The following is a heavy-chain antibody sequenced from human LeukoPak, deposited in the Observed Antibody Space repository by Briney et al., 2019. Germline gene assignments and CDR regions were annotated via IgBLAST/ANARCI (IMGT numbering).Heavy chain of an antibody. D-gene: IGHD5-24*01. CDR1: GGSFSGYY. CDR3: ARGGRWLQYYFDY. Sequence: SETLSLTCAVYGGSFSGYYWSWLRQPPGKGLEWLGEINHSGSTNYNPSLKSRVTISVDTSKNQFSLKLSSVTAADTAVYYCARGGRWLQYYFDYWGQGTLVTVSS. J-gene: IGHJ4*02. CDR2: INHSGST. V-gene: IGHV4-34*01.